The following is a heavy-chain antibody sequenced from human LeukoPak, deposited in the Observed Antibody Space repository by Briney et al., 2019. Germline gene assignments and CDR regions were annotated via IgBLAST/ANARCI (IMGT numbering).Heavy chain of an antibody. CDR1: GYTFTSYD. Sequence: ASVKVSCKASGYTFTSYDISWVRQAPGQGLEWMGRIIPILGIANYAQKFQGRVTITADKSTSTAYMELSSLRSEDTAVYYCARDPHPQLLLRPEYFQHWGQGTLVTVSS. CDR2: IIPILGIA. J-gene: IGHJ1*01. V-gene: IGHV1-69*04. CDR3: ARDPHPQLLLRPEYFQH. D-gene: IGHD2-2*01.